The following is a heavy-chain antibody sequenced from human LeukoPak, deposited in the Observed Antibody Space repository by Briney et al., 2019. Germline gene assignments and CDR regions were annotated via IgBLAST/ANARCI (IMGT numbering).Heavy chain of an antibody. CDR2: IYHSGST. CDR3: ARDLGYCTNGVCHTRFDY. D-gene: IGHD2-8*01. CDR1: GGSISRGGYS. Sequence: SQTLSLTCAVSGGSISRGGYSWSWIRQPPGKGLEWIGYIYHSGSTYYNPSLKSRVTISVDRSKNQFSLKLSSVTAADTAVYYCARDLGYCTNGVCHTRFDYWGQGTLVAVSS. V-gene: IGHV4-30-2*01. J-gene: IGHJ4*02.